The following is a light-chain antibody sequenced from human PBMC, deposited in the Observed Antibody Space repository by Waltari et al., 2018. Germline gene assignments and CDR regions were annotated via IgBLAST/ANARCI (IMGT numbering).Light chain of an antibody. CDR3: MQALQTPPAYT. CDR1: QSLLHSNGYNY. J-gene: IGKJ2*01. Sequence: EIVMTQSPLSLPVTPGEPASISCRSSQSLLHSNGYNYLDCYLQKPGQSPQLLSYLTSNRASGVPDRFRGSGSGTDFTLKISRVEAEDVGVYYCMQALQTPPAYTFGQGTKLEIK. V-gene: IGKV2-28*01. CDR2: LTS.